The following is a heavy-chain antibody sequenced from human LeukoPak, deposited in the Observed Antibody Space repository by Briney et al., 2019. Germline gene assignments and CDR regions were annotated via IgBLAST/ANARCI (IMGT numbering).Heavy chain of an antibody. V-gene: IGHV4-38-2*02. Sequence: PSETLSLTCTVSGYSISSGYYWGWIRQPPGKGLEWIGSIYHSGSTYYNPSLKSRVTISVDTSKNQFSLKLSSVTAADTAVYYCASRNSYGYFDYWGQGTLVTVSS. CDR1: GYSISSGYY. D-gene: IGHD5-18*01. CDR3: ASRNSYGYFDY. CDR2: IYHSGST. J-gene: IGHJ4*02.